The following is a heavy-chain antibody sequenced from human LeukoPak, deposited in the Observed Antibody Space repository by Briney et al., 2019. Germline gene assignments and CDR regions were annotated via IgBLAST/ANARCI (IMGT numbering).Heavy chain of an antibody. CDR1: GYTFTGYY. V-gene: IGHV1-2*02. D-gene: IGHD2-21*02. J-gene: IGHJ4*02. Sequence: ASVKVSCKASGYTFTGYYMHWVRQAPGQGLEGMGWINPNNGGTNYAQKFQGRVTMTRDTSISTAYMELSRLRSDDTAVYYCARGDVVVTAYDYWGQGTLVTVSS. CDR2: INPNNGGT. CDR3: ARGDVVVTAYDY.